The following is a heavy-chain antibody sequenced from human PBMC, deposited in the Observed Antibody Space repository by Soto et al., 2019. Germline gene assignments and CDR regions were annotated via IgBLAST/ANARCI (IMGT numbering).Heavy chain of an antibody. D-gene: IGHD3-22*01. CDR2: IYHSGSP. CDR3: ARDVGYHYDGSPSGQFDF. V-gene: IGHV4-4*02. CDR1: GNSISSTNW. Sequence: KTSETLSLTCAVSGNSISSTNWWSWVRQSPGKGLEWIGEIYHSGSPNYNPSLKSRVTISVDKSKNQFSLRLSSVTAADTAVYYCARDVGYHYDGSPSGQFDFWGQGTLVTVSS. J-gene: IGHJ4*02.